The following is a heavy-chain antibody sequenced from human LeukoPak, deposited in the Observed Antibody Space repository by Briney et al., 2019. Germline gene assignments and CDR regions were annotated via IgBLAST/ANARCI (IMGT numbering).Heavy chain of an antibody. Sequence: SETLSLTCAVYGGSFSGYYWSWIRQPPGKGLEWIGEINHSGNTNYNPSLKSRVTISVDTSKNQFSLKLSSVTAADTAVYYCATYRRGYSYGYDYWGQGTLVTVSS. CDR3: ATYRRGYSYGYDY. D-gene: IGHD5-18*01. CDR1: GGSFSGYY. V-gene: IGHV4-34*01. CDR2: INHSGNT. J-gene: IGHJ4*02.